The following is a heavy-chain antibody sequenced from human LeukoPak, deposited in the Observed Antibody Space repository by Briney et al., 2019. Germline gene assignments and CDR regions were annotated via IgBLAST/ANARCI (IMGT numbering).Heavy chain of an antibody. Sequence: PVKVSCKASGGTFSSYAISWVRQAPGQGLEWMGGIIPIFGTANYAQKFQGRVTITADESTSTAYMELSSLRSEDTAVYYCARGPRVYCSGGSCYPGIHYFDYWGQGTLVTVSS. CDR2: IIPIFGTA. CDR3: ARGPRVYCSGGSCYPGIHYFDY. CDR1: GGTFSSYA. J-gene: IGHJ4*02. V-gene: IGHV1-69*01. D-gene: IGHD2-15*01.